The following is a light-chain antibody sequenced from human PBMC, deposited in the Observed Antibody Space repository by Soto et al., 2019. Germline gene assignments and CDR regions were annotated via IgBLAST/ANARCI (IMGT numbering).Light chain of an antibody. CDR3: SSYTSSSPFYV. Sequence: QSVLTQPASVSGSPGQSITISCTGTSSDVGGHNYVSWYQQHPGKAPKLMIYDVSNRPSGVSNRFSGSKSGNTASLTISGLQAEDEADYYCSSYTSSSPFYVFGTGTKVTVL. J-gene: IGLJ1*01. V-gene: IGLV2-14*01. CDR2: DVS. CDR1: SSDVGGHNY.